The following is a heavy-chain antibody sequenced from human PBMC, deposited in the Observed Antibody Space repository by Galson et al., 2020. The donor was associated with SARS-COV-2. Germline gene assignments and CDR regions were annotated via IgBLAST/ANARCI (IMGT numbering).Heavy chain of an antibody. CDR3: GREESLAAAGTNGGYYGMDV. D-gene: IGHD6-13*01. CDR1: GFTFSSSA. J-gene: IGHJ6*04. Sequence: GESLQISCAASGFTFSSSAMHWVRPAPGKRLEWVAVISYDGSNKYYADSGKGRFTNSTDNSKNTLYLQMNSLRAEDSAVYYCGREESLAAAGTNGGYYGMDVRGKGNTVTVSS. V-gene: IGHV3-30*04. CDR2: ISYDGSNK.